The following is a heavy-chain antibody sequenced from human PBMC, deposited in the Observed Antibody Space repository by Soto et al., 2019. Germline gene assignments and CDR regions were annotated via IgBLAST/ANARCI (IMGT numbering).Heavy chain of an antibody. Sequence: GGSLRLSCAASGFTFSSYAMHWVRQAPGKGLEWVAVISYDGSNKYYADSVKGRFTISRDNSKNTLYLQMNSLRAEDTAVYYCAREGKGCSSTSCYPWFDPCCQGTLVTVSS. CDR3: AREGKGCSSTSCYPWFDP. V-gene: IGHV3-30-3*01. CDR2: ISYDGSNK. D-gene: IGHD2-2*01. CDR1: GFTFSSYA. J-gene: IGHJ5*02.